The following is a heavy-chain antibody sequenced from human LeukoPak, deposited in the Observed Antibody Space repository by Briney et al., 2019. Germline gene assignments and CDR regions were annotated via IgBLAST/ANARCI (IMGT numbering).Heavy chain of an antibody. Sequence: SQTLSLTCAISGDSVSSDSAAWNWIRQSPSGGLEWLGRTYYRSQWFIDYAVSAKTRITIKSDTSRNQFSLELNSVTPEDTGVYYCARGSGYYDTGSFSFVDNWGQGTLVTVSS. CDR1: GDSVSSDSAA. J-gene: IGHJ4*02. CDR3: ARGSGYYDTGSFSFVDN. CDR2: TYYRSQWFI. D-gene: IGHD3-22*01. V-gene: IGHV6-1*01.